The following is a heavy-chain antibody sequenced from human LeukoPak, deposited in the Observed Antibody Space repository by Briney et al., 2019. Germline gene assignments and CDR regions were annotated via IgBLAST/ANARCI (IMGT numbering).Heavy chain of an antibody. CDR2: ISSSGSTI. CDR3: ARYSSGWPYDAFDI. Sequence: PGGSLRLSCAASGFTFSDYYMSWIRQAPGKGLEWVSYISSSGSTIYYADSVKGRFTISRDNAKISLYLQMNSLRAEDTAVYYCARYSSGWPYDAFDIWGQGTMVTVSS. CDR1: GFTFSDYY. V-gene: IGHV3-11*04. J-gene: IGHJ3*02. D-gene: IGHD6-19*01.